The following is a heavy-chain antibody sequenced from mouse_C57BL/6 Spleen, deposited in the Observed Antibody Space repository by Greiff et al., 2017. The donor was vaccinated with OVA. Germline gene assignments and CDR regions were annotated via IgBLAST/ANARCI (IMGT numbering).Heavy chain of an antibody. CDR2: IDPEDGDT. D-gene: IGHD2-3*01. V-gene: IGHV14-1*01. CDR3: TPLVDGPNRGFAY. Sequence: EVKLMESGAELVRPGASVKLSCTASGFNIKDYYMHWVKQRPEQGLEWIGRIDPEDGDTEYDPKFQGKATMTADTSSNTAYLQLSSLTSEDTAVYYCTPLVDGPNRGFAYWGQGTLVTVSA. J-gene: IGHJ3*01. CDR1: GFNIKDYY.